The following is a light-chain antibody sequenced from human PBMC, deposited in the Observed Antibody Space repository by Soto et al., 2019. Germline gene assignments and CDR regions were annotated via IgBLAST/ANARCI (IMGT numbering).Light chain of an antibody. V-gene: IGKV1-5*01. J-gene: IGKJ2*01. CDR1: QSISSW. CDR3: QQYKSFSPYT. CDR2: DAS. Sequence: EIQMTQSPSTLSASVGDRVTITCRASQSISSWLAWYQQKPGKAPKVLINDASSLESGVPSRFSGSGSGTEFTLSISSLQPDDFATYYCQQYKSFSPYTFGQGTKLEIK.